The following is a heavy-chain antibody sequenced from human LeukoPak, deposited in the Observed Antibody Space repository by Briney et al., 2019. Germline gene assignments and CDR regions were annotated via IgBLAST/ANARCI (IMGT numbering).Heavy chain of an antibody. J-gene: IGHJ4*02. V-gene: IGHV4-4*07. CDR1: GGSISSYY. D-gene: IGHD3-22*01. CDR3: ARGGNYYDSSSYYYFDY. Sequence: SETLSLTCTVSGGSISSYYWSWIRQPAGKGLEWIGRVYASGTTFHNPSLKSRVTMLVDTSKNQFSLKLNSVTAADTAVYYCARGGNYYDSSSYYYFDYWGQGTLITVSS. CDR2: VYASGTT.